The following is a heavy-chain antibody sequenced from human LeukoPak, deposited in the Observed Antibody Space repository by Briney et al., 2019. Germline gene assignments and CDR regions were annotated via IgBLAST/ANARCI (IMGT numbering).Heavy chain of an antibody. V-gene: IGHV1-8*01. D-gene: IGHD2-2*01. CDR3: ARGGVLSTSLGLYYYYGMDV. J-gene: IGHJ6*02. Sequence: ASVKVSCKASGYTFTSYDINWVRQATGQGLEWMGWMNPNSGNTGYAQKFQGRVTMTRNTSISTAYMELSSPRSEDTAVYYCARGGVLSTSLGLYYYYGMDVWGQGTTVTVSS. CDR1: GYTFTSYD. CDR2: MNPNSGNT.